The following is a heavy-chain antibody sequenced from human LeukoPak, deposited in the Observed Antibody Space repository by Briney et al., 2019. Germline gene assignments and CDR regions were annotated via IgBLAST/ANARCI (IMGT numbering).Heavy chain of an antibody. V-gene: IGHV3-7*01. CDR3: ARSLWYDSSGYAY. J-gene: IGHJ4*02. CDR1: GFTFSSYA. Sequence: PGGSLRLSCAASGFTFSSYAMSWVRQAPGKGLEWVANIKQDGSEKYYVDSVKGRFTISRDNAKNSLYLQMNSLRAEDTAVYYCARSLWYDSSGYAYWGQGTLVTVSS. D-gene: IGHD3-22*01. CDR2: IKQDGSEK.